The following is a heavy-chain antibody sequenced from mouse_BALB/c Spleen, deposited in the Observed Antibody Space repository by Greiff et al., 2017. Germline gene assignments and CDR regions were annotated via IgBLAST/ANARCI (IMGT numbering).Heavy chain of an antibody. CDR2: IYPGNSDT. D-gene: IGHD2-4*01. CDR1: GYTFTSYW. Sequence: EVKVVESGTVLARPGASVKMSCKASGYTFTSYWMHWVKQRPGQGLEWIGAIYPGNSDTSYNQKFKGKAKLTAVTSTSTAYMELSSLTNEDTAVYYCTRGGYIDYDGRGFDYWGQGTTLTVSS. V-gene: IGHV1-5*01. CDR3: TRGGYIDYDGRGFDY. J-gene: IGHJ2*01.